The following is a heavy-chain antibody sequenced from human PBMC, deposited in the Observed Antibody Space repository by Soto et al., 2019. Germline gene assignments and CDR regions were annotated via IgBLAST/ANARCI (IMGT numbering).Heavy chain of an antibody. CDR2: INHSGST. V-gene: IGHV4-34*01. CDR1: GGSFSGYY. J-gene: IGHJ6*02. Sequence: PSETLSLTCAVYGGSFSGYYWSWIRQPPGKGLEWIGEINHSGSTNYNPSLKSRVTISVDTSKNQFSLKLSSVTAADTAVYYCGVAAAGRRNYYYYGMDVWGQGTTVTVSS. D-gene: IGHD6-13*01. CDR3: GVAAAGRRNYYYYGMDV.